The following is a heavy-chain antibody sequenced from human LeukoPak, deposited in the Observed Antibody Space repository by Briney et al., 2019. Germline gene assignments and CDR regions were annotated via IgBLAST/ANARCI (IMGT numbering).Heavy chain of an antibody. CDR1: GFTFSSYS. Sequence: PGGSLRLSCAASGFTFSSYSMNWVRQAPGKGLEWVSSISSSSSYTYYADSVKGRFTISRDNAKNSLYLQMNSLRAEDTAVYYCARDIARDIVPAAKYYFDYWGQGTLVTVSS. V-gene: IGHV3-21*01. D-gene: IGHD2-2*01. CDR3: ARDIARDIVPAAKYYFDY. CDR2: ISSSSSYT. J-gene: IGHJ4*02.